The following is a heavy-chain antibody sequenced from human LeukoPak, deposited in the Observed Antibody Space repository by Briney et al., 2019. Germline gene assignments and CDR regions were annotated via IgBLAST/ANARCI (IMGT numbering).Heavy chain of an antibody. Sequence: SETLSPTCTVSGGSISSSSYYWGWIRQPPGKGLEWIGSIYYSVSTYYNPSLKSRVTISVDTSKNQFSLKLSSVTAAGTAVYYCAKTTKQYYDILTGYPSDAYFDYWGQGTLVTVSS. CDR1: GGSISSSSYY. J-gene: IGHJ4*02. V-gene: IGHV4-39*01. D-gene: IGHD3-9*01. CDR3: AKTTKQYYDILTGYPSDAYFDY. CDR2: IYYSVST.